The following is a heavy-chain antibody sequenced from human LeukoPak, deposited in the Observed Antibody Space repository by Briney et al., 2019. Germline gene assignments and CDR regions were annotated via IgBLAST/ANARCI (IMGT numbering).Heavy chain of an antibody. V-gene: IGHV4-34*01. J-gene: IGHJ4*02. D-gene: IGHD1-26*01. CDR1: GGSFSSYY. CDR2: INHSGST. Sequence: SETLSLTCAVYGGSFSSYYWSWIRQPPGKGLEWIGEINHSGSTNYNPSLKSRVSLSVDTSKNQFSLKLSSVTAADTAVYYCARDRGISVDYWGQGTLVTVSS. CDR3: ARDRGISVDY.